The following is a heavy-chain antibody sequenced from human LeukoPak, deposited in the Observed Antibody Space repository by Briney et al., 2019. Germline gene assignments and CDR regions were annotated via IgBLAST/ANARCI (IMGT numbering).Heavy chain of an antibody. CDR3: AKGRIVGAAYYFDY. Sequence: GRSLRLSCEASGFTFSNYAMNWVRQAPGKGLEWVAVTSSDENNKYYADSVKGRFTVSRDNSKNTLYLQMNSLRAEDTAVYYCAKGRIVGAAYYFDYWGQGTLVTVSS. CDR1: GFTFSNYA. CDR2: TSSDENNK. V-gene: IGHV3-30*04. D-gene: IGHD1-26*01. J-gene: IGHJ4*02.